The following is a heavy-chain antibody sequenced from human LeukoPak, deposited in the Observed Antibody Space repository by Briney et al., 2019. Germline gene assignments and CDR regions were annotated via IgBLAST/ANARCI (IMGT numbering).Heavy chain of an antibody. J-gene: IGHJ1*01. CDR1: GFTFSSYA. D-gene: IGHD3-10*01. Sequence: GGSLRLSCSVSGFTFSSYAMHWVRQAPGKGLEYVSSITANGDITYCADSLKDRFTISRDNSKNTLYLQMGSLRPEDTAVYYCVRDQSGSGSWWGQGTLVAVSS. V-gene: IGHV3-64D*08. CDR3: VRDQSGSGSW. CDR2: ITANGDIT.